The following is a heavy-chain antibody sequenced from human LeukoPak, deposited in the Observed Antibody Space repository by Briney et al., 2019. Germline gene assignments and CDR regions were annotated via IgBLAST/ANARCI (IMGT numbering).Heavy chain of an antibody. D-gene: IGHD3-10*01. CDR1: GYTFTSYA. V-gene: IGHV1-3*01. CDR3: ARDLRDYGSGSYYNYYYYGMDV. J-gene: IGHJ6*02. Sequence: GASVKVSCKASGYTFTSYAMHWVRQAPGQRLEWMGWINAGNGNTKYSQKFQGRVTITRDTSASTAYMELGSLRSDDTAVYYCARDLRDYGSGSYYNYYYYGMDVWGQGTTVTVSS. CDR2: INAGNGNT.